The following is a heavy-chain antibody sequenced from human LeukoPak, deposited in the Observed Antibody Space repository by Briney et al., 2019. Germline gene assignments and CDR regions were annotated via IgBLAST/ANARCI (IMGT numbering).Heavy chain of an antibody. CDR3: AKDQEVGATTIDY. Sequence: GGSLRLSCAASGFTFSNYGMHWVRQAPGKGLGWVAFIRYDGSNKYYADSVKGRFTISRDNSKNTLYLQMNSLGVESTAVYYCAKDQEVGATTIDYWGQGTLVTVSS. CDR2: IRYDGSNK. D-gene: IGHD1-26*01. CDR1: GFTFSNYG. J-gene: IGHJ4*02. V-gene: IGHV3-30*02.